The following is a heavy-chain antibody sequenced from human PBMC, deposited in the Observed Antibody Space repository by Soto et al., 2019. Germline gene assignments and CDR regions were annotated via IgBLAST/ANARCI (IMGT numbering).Heavy chain of an antibody. J-gene: IGHJ4*02. CDR1: GFTFSSYG. Sequence: QVQLVESGGGVVQPGRSLRLSCAASGFTFSSYGMHWVRQAPGKGLEWVAVISYDGSSKYYADSVKGRFTISRDNSKNTLYLQMNSLRAEDTAVYYCAKDLGEGHDDYGGGGDYWGQGTLVTVSS. V-gene: IGHV3-30*18. CDR3: AKDLGEGHDDYGGGGDY. D-gene: IGHD4-17*01. CDR2: ISYDGSSK.